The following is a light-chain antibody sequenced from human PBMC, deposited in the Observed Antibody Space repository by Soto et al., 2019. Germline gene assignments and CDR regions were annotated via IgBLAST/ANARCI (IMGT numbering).Light chain of an antibody. CDR3: QQRYSWPPIT. J-gene: IGKJ5*01. CDR1: QSVSVF. V-gene: IGKV3-11*01. Sequence: EVVLTQSPATLSLSPGERATLSCRASQSVSVFLAWYQQKPGQAPRLLISDATNRATGIPARFSGSGSGTDFTLTISSLEPEDFAVYYCQQRYSWPPITFGQGTRLEMK. CDR2: DAT.